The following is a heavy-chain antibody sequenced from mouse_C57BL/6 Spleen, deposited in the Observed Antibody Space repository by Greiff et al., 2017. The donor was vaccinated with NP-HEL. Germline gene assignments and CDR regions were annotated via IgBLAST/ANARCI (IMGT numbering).Heavy chain of an antibody. CDR3: ARGEYYSSPFAD. CDR1: GFTFSSYA. J-gene: IGHJ3*01. Sequence: EVMLVESGGGLVKPGGSLKLSCAASGFTFSSYAMSLVRQPPEKRLEWVATVSDGGSYTYYPDHVKGRFTISRDNAKNNLYLQMGHVKSEDTAMYYCARGEYYSSPFADWGQGTLVTVSA. CDR2: VSDGGSYT. V-gene: IGHV5-4*03. D-gene: IGHD2-5*01.